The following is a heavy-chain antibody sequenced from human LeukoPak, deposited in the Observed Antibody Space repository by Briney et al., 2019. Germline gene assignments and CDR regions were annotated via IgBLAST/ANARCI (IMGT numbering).Heavy chain of an antibody. CDR1: GGSIRSLGYS. CDR2: MYYTGTT. Sequence: PSETLSLTCSDSGGSIRSLGYSWGWIRQPPGKGLEWVASMYYTGTTYYNPSLKSRVTMSVDTSKNQFSLNLTSVTAADTAVFYCARSVSPYAGRGWFDPWGQGTLVTVSS. D-gene: IGHD3-10*01. CDR3: ARSVSPYAGRGWFDP. V-gene: IGHV4-39*07. J-gene: IGHJ5*02.